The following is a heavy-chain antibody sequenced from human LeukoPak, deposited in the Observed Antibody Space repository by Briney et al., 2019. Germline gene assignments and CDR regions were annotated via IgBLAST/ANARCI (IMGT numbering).Heavy chain of an antibody. CDR2: IYPGDSDT. V-gene: IGHV5-51*01. Sequence: GESLKISCQVSGYTYSSYWIAWVRQMPGKGLEWMGIIYPGDSDTRYSPSFQGQVTVSADNSISTAYLQWSSLQASDTAMYYCARRKIAVAGTAYYYYGMDVWGQGTTVTVSS. D-gene: IGHD6-19*01. J-gene: IGHJ6*02. CDR3: ARRKIAVAGTAYYYYGMDV. CDR1: GYTYSSYW.